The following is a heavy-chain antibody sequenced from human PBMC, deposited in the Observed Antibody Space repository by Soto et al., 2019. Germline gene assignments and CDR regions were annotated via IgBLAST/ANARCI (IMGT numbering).Heavy chain of an antibody. D-gene: IGHD2-15*01. CDR1: GLTVSSNY. CDR3: ASQYGGYGWFDT. Sequence: GGSLRLSCAASGLTVSSNYVNWVRQAPGKGLEWVSVIYSGGSKYYADSVRGRFTISRDNSKNTLYLQMNGLRAEDTAVYYCASQYGGYGWFDTWGQGTPVTVSS. V-gene: IGHV3-66*04. CDR2: IYSGGSK. J-gene: IGHJ5*02.